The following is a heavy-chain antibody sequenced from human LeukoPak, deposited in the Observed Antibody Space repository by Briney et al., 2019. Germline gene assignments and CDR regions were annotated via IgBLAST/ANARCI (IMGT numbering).Heavy chain of an antibody. J-gene: IGHJ6*03. Sequence: PSETLSLTCIVSGGSISSGSYCWSWIRQPAGKGLEWIGHIYTSGSTNYNPSLKSRVTVSVDTSKNQFSLKLSSVTAADTAVYYCARDSPMVRGVITDYYYYYYMDVWGKGTTVTISS. D-gene: IGHD3-10*01. CDR3: ARDSPMVRGVITDYYYYYYMDV. CDR2: IYTSGST. CDR1: GGSISSGSYC. V-gene: IGHV4-61*09.